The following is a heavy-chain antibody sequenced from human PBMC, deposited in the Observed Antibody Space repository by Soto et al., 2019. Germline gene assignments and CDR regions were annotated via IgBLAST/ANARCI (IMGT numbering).Heavy chain of an antibody. D-gene: IGHD3-3*01. CDR1: GFSFSSYA. CDR3: TTGLTIFGVVIDP. CDR2: IKSETDGGTT. Sequence: PGGSLRLSCAASGFSFSSYAMSWVRQAPGKGLEWVGRIKSETDGGTTDYAAPVKGRFTISRDDSKNTLYLQMNSLKTEDTAVYYCTTGLTIFGVVIDPWGQGTLVTVSS. V-gene: IGHV3-15*01. J-gene: IGHJ5*02.